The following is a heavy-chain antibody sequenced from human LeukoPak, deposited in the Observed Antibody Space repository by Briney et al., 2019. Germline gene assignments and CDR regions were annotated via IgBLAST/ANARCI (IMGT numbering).Heavy chain of an antibody. Sequence: GWIRQPPGKGLEWIGSVCDHWTTFYNPSLKSRLTMSVGTSKNQFSLRLGFVTAADTSVYYCARHDYDSSGYRRDYYFDFWGQGTPVTVSS. CDR3: ARHDYDSSGYRRDYYFDF. V-gene: IGHV4-39*01. CDR2: VCDHWTT. D-gene: IGHD3-22*01. J-gene: IGHJ4*02.